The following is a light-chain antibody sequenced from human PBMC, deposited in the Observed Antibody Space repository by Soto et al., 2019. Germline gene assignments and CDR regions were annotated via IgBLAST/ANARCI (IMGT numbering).Light chain of an antibody. J-gene: IGKJ4*01. CDR1: QSISSY. V-gene: IGKV1-39*01. CDR2: AAS. CDR3: QQSYSILLT. Sequence: DIQMTQSPSSLSASVGDRVTITCRASQSISSYLNWYQQKPGKAPKLLIYAASSLQSGVPSRFSGSGSGTDFTLTISSLQPEDFATYYCQQSYSILLTFGGGTKVETK.